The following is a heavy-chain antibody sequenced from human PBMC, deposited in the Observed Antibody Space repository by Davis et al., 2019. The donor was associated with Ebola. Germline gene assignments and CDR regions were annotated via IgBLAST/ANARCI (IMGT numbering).Heavy chain of an antibody. D-gene: IGHD5-24*01. CDR3: ARRFADGSHNTLDY. V-gene: IGHV4-30-2*01. J-gene: IGHJ4*02. Sequence: MPSETLSLTCAVSGGSISSGGYSWSWIRQPPGKGLEWIGYIYHSGSTYYNPSLKSRVTISVDTSKNQFSLKLRSVTAADTAVYYCARRFADGSHNTLDYWGQGTLVTVSS. CDR1: GGSISSGGYS. CDR2: IYHSGST.